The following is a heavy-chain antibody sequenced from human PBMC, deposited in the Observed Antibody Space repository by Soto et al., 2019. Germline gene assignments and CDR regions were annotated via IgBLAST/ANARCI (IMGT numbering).Heavy chain of an antibody. CDR3: ASSGWWYFDY. Sequence: SGTLSLTCTVSGGSISSSSYYWGWIRQPPGKGLEWIGSIYYSGSTYYNPSLKSRVTISVDTSKNQFSLKLSSVTAADTAVYYCASSGWWYFDYWGQGTLVTVSS. J-gene: IGHJ4*02. V-gene: IGHV4-39*01. CDR1: GGSISSSSYY. D-gene: IGHD6-19*01. CDR2: IYYSGST.